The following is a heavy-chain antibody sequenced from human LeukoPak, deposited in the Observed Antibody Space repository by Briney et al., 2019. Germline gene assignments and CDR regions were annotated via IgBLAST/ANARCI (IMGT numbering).Heavy chain of an antibody. Sequence: PSETVSLTCTVSGGSSSCYYWSWMRQPPGEGLEWIGYIYYSWSTNYNPSRRSRVTISVDTSQDRIFLKLSSVTAAATAVYYCARAGKFENAFDIWGQGTMVPVSS. V-gene: IGHV4-59*01. CDR2: IYYSWST. CDR3: ARAGKFENAFDI. J-gene: IGHJ3*02. CDR1: GGSSSCYY.